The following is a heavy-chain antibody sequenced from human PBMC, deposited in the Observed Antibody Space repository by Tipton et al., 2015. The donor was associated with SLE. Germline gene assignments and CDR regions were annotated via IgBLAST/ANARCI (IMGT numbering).Heavy chain of an antibody. CDR3: AREHYSGGYYYYYYYGMDV. J-gene: IGHJ6*02. CDR1: GYTFTSYG. V-gene: IGHV1-18*01. D-gene: IGHD1-26*01. CDR2: ISAYNGNT. Sequence: QLVQSGAEVKKPGASVKVSCKASGYTFTSYGISWVRQAPGQGLEWMGWISAYNGNTNYAQKLQGRVTMTTDTSTSTAYMELRSLRSDDTAVYYCAREHYSGGYYYYYYYGMDVWGQGTTVTVSS.